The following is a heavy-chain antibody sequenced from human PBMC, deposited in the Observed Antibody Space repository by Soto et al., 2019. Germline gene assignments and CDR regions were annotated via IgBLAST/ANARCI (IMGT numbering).Heavy chain of an antibody. V-gene: IGHV4-59*08. D-gene: IGHD3-10*01. CDR1: GGPIRSFD. CDR3: ARHRMVRGVTNFDY. Sequence: SETLSLTRTVFGGPIRSFDWSWNRPPPGKGLEWIGYIYYSGSTNYNPSLKSRVTISVDTSKNQFSLKLSSVTAADTAVYYCARHRMVRGVTNFDYWGQGTLVTVSS. J-gene: IGHJ4*02. CDR2: IYYSGST.